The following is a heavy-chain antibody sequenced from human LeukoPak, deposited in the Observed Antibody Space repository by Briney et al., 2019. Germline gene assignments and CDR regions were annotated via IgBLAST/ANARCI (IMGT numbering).Heavy chain of an antibody. CDR2: INIGGTNT. CDR1: GFTFSDYY. V-gene: IGHV3-11*01. Sequence: GGSLRLSCAASGFTFSDYYMIWIRQAPGKGLEWLSYINIGGTNTHYADSVKGRFTISRDNAKKSLYLEMTNLRAEDTAVYYCATDGAGFDTWGQGVLVTVSS. J-gene: IGHJ5*02. CDR3: ATDGAGFDT.